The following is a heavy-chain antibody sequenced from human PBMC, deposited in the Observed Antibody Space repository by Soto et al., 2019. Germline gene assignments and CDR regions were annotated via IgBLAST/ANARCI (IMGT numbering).Heavy chain of an antibody. V-gene: IGHV4-34*01. D-gene: IGHD6-13*01. CDR3: ARGRSSSSWFDY. Sequence: PSETLSLTCAVYGGSFSGCYWSWIRQPPGKGLEWIGEINHSGSTNYNPSLKSRVTISVDTSKNQFSLKLSSVTAADTAVYYCARGRSSSSWFDYWGQGTLVTVSS. CDR2: INHSGST. J-gene: IGHJ4*02. CDR1: GGSFSGCY.